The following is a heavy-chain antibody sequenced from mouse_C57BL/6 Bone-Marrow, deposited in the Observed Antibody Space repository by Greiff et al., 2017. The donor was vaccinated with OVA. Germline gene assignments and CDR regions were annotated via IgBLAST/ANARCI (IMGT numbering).Heavy chain of an antibody. D-gene: IGHD3-3*01. CDR1: GYTFTDYY. V-gene: IGHV1-76*01. J-gene: IGHJ3*01. CDR3: ARGLGWFAY. Sequence: VQGVESGAELVRPGASVKLSCKASGYTFTDYYINWVKQRPGQGLEWIARIYPGSGNTYYNEKFKGKATLTAEKSSSTAYMQLSSLTSEDSAVYFCARGLGWFAYWGQGTLVTVSA. CDR2: IYPGSGNT.